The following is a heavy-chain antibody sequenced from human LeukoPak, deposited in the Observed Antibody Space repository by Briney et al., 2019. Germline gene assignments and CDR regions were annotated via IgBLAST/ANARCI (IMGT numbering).Heavy chain of an antibody. CDR3: ARDAYIDRYFDY. CDR2: IKQDGRER. D-gene: IGHD3-22*01. Sequence: GGSLRLSCAASGFTYSNYWMSRVRQAPGKGLEWVANIKQDGRERYYVDSVKGRFTISRDNAKNSMYLQMNSLRADDTAVYYCARDAYIDRYFDYWGQGTLVTVSS. V-gene: IGHV3-7*01. J-gene: IGHJ4*02. CDR1: GFTYSNYW.